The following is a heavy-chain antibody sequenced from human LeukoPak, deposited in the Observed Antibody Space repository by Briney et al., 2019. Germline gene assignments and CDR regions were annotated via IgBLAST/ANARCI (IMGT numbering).Heavy chain of an antibody. CDR2: ISYDGSDK. J-gene: IGHJ3*02. V-gene: IGHV3-30*03. Sequence: PSGRSLRLSCAASGFTISTYGMHWVRQAPGKGLEWVALISYDGSDKYYADSVKGRFTISRDNSKNTLYLQMNSLRAEDTAVYYCARVLRDYDSRAYDAFDIWGQGTMVTVSS. D-gene: IGHD3-22*01. CDR3: ARVLRDYDSRAYDAFDI. CDR1: GFTISTYG.